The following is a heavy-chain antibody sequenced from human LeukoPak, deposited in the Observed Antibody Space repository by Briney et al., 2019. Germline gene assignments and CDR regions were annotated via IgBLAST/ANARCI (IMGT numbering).Heavy chain of an antibody. J-gene: IGHJ6*03. CDR1: GYTFSRFY. CDR2: INPKTGNT. Sequence: GGSVEGFRKASGYTFSRFYINWGRQATGQGRGGVGGINPKTGNTSYAQKFKGRVTITRNTSISTAYMELSSLRSEDTAVYYCARGPGRSGYSYGLNRYYYYYYMDVWGKGTTVTVSS. V-gene: IGHV1-8*03. D-gene: IGHD5-18*01. CDR3: ARGPGRSGYSYGLNRYYYYYYMDV.